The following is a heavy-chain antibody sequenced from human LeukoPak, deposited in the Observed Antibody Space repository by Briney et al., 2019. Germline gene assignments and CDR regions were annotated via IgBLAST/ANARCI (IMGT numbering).Heavy chain of an antibody. CDR1: GFTFSSYT. CDR3: ARVPGGGVVIAYYFDY. J-gene: IGHJ4*02. V-gene: IGHV3-30-3*01. D-gene: IGHD3-3*01. Sequence: GESLRLSCAASGFTFSSYTLHWVRQAPGRGLEWVAVISSDGNNKDYADSVKGRFTISRDNSMDTLYLQMSSLRPEDTAVYYCARVPGGGVVIAYYFDYWGQGTLVTVS. CDR2: ISSDGNNK.